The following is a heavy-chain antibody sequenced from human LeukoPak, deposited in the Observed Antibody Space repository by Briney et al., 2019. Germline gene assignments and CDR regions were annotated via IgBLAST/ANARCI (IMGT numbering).Heavy chain of an antibody. J-gene: IGHJ5*02. CDR2: IKQDGGEK. CDR3: ARDAELWFGESPWFDP. CDR1: GFTFSSYW. D-gene: IGHD3-10*01. V-gene: IGHV3-7*01. Sequence: GGSLRLSCAASGFTFSSYWMSWVHQAPGKGLEWVANIKQDGGEKYYVDSVKGRFTISRDNAKNSLYLQMNSLRAEDTAVYYCARDAELWFGESPWFDPWGPGTLVTVSS.